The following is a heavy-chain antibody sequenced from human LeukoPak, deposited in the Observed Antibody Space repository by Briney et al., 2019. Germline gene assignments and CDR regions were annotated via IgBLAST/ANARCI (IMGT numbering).Heavy chain of an antibody. CDR1: GGSISSYY. Sequence: SETLSLTCTVSGGSISSYYWSWIRQPPGKGLEWIGYIYYSGSTNYNPSLKSRVTISVDTSKNQFSLKLSSVTAADTAVYYCAREIGYSSSQGFDPWGQGTLVTVSS. D-gene: IGHD6-13*01. V-gene: IGHV4-59*01. J-gene: IGHJ5*02. CDR2: IYYSGST. CDR3: AREIGYSSSQGFDP.